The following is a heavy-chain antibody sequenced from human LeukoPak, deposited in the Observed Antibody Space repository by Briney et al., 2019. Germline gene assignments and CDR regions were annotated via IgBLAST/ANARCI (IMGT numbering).Heavy chain of an antibody. Sequence: KPSETLSLTCTVSGGSISSYYWSWIRQPPGKGLEWIGYIYYSGSTNYNPSLKSRVTISVDTSKNQFSLKLSSVTAADTAVYYCARATVTQRGSKPPSQYFQHWGQGTLVTVSS. CDR3: ARATVTQRGSKPPSQYFQH. D-gene: IGHD3-10*01. J-gene: IGHJ1*01. CDR1: GGSISSYY. V-gene: IGHV4-59*12. CDR2: IYYSGST.